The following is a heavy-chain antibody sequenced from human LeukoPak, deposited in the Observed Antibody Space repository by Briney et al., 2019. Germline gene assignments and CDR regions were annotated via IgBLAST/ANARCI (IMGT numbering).Heavy chain of an antibody. Sequence: ASVKVSCKVSGHSLAELAMHWVRQAPGKGLEWVGGFVPEEGETFHAQEVLGRVSMTEDTSTDTAYMELSSLTSEDTAVYYCAILPLTVVTPLDVWGQGATVTVSS. V-gene: IGHV1-24*01. J-gene: IGHJ6*02. CDR2: FVPEEGET. D-gene: IGHD4-23*01. CDR1: GHSLAELA. CDR3: AILPLTVVTPLDV.